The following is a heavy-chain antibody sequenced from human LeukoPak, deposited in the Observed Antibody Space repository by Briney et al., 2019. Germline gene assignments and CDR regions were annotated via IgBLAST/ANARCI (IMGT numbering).Heavy chain of an antibody. J-gene: IGHJ4*02. CDR3: ARDSGLTLFYY. Sequence: GGSLRLSCAASGFTFSSYAMSWVRQAPGKGLEWVSAISGSGGSTYYADSVKGRFTISRDNSKNTLYLQMNSLRAEDTAVYYCARDSGLTLFYYWGQGTLVTVSS. CDR2: ISGSGGST. V-gene: IGHV3-23*01. D-gene: IGHD3/OR15-3a*01. CDR1: GFTFSSYA.